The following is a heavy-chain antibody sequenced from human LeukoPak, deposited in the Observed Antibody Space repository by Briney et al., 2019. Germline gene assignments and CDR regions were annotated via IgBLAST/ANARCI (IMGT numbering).Heavy chain of an antibody. Sequence: ASLSVSCKASGYTFTSYHMHWVRQAPGQGLEWMGVINPTDGTTSYAQKFQGRVTMTGGTSTTTVYMELSRLISDDTAVYYCARDLDPTEAADPNWFDPWGQGTLVTVSS. V-gene: IGHV1-46*01. J-gene: IGHJ5*02. D-gene: IGHD6-13*01. CDR2: INPTDGTT. CDR1: GYTFTSYH. CDR3: ARDLDPTEAADPNWFDP.